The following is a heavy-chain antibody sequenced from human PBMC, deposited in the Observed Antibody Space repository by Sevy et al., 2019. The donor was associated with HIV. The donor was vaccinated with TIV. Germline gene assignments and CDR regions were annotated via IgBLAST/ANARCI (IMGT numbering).Heavy chain of an antibody. D-gene: IGHD6-13*01. Sequence: GGSLRLSCAASGFTFSDYYMSWIRQAPGKGLEWVSYISSSGSTIYYADSVKGRLTISRDKAKNSLYLQMNSLRAEDTAVYYCARDRGSSWYFDYWGQGTLVNVSS. CDR3: ARDRGSSWYFDY. V-gene: IGHV3-11*01. J-gene: IGHJ4*02. CDR1: GFTFSDYY. CDR2: ISSSGSTI.